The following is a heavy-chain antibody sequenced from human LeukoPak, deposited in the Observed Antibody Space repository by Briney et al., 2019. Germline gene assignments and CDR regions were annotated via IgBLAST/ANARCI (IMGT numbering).Heavy chain of an antibody. Sequence: SETLSLTCAVYGESFNAYYWSWIRQPPGKGLEWIGDINHRGSTNYNPSLKSRVTISVDTSKKQFSLKLSSVTAADTAVYYCAREGGPYRPLDYSGQGTLVTVSS. CDR1: GESFNAYY. CDR3: AREGGPYRPLDY. CDR2: INHRGST. J-gene: IGHJ4*02. V-gene: IGHV4-34*01.